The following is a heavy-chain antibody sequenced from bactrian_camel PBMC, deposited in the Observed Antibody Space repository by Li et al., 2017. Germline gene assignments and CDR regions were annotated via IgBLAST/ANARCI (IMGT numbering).Heavy chain of an antibody. CDR2: ANSNNGRI. J-gene: IGHJ4*01. CDR3: NTGHPVVDVDMVVPGQCIYNY. V-gene: IGHV3S42*01. D-gene: IGHD6*01. CDR1: GFTFSAYA. Sequence: QLVESGGGLVQPGESLTLSCAASGFTFSAYAMSWVRQAPGKGLEWVSLANSNNGRIRYADSLKGRFTISEDKTKNTMYLQMNSLNISDTAMYYCNTGHPVVDVDMVVPGQCIYNYWGQGTQVTVS.